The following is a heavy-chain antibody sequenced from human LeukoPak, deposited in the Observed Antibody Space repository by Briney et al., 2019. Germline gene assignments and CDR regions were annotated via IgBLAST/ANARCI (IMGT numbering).Heavy chain of an antibody. Sequence: PSETLSLTCTVSAGSISGYYWSWIRQPPGKRLEWIGYIYYSGNTNYNPSLKSRVTMSLDTSKNQFSLKLSSVTAADTAVYYCARGRGSGSYYFDYWGQGTLVTVSS. CDR1: AGSISGYY. V-gene: IGHV4-59*08. D-gene: IGHD1-26*01. J-gene: IGHJ4*02. CDR2: IYYSGNT. CDR3: ARGRGSGSYYFDY.